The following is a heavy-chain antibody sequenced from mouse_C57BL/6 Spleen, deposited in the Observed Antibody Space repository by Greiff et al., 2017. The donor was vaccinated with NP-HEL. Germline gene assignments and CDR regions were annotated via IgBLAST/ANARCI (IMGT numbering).Heavy chain of an antibody. V-gene: IGHV1-59*01. CDR3: AREDYGSSYYFDY. CDR2: IDPSDSYT. CDR1: GYTFTSYW. D-gene: IGHD1-1*01. Sequence: QVQLQQPGAELVRPGTSVKLSCKASGYTFTSYWMHWVKQRPRQGLEWIGVIDPSDSYTNYNQKFKGKATLTVDTSSSTAYMQLSSLTSEDSAVYYCAREDYGSSYYFDYWGQGTTLTVSS. J-gene: IGHJ2*01.